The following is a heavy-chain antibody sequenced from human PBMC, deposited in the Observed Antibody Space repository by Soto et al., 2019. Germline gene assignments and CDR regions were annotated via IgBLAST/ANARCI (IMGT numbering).Heavy chain of an antibody. V-gene: IGHV4-31*03. CDR2: IYYSGST. Sequence: QVQLQESGPGLVKPSQTLSLTCTVSGGSISSGGYYWSWIRQHPGKGLEWIGYIYYSGSTYYNPSLKSRVTISVDTSKNQFSLKLSSVTAADTAVYYCATWVAVRENWYFDLWGRGTLVTVSS. CDR3: ATWVAVRENWYFDL. CDR1: GGSISSGGYY. J-gene: IGHJ2*01. D-gene: IGHD3-10*01.